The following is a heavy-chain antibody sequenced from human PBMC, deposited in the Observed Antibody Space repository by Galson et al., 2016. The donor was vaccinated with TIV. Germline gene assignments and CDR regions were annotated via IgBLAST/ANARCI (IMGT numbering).Heavy chain of an antibody. CDR3: AKVSRDGDYHFYDVDV. Sequence: SLRLSCAISGFSFRNYGMNWVRQAPGQGLEWVSGIYGSGSRSFYADSVKGRFTISRDNSKYTLYLQMNSLRAEDAAVYYCAKVSRDGDYHFYDVDVWGHGTTVTVSS. J-gene: IGHJ6*02. CDR2: IYGSGSRS. CDR1: GFSFRNYG. V-gene: IGHV3-23*01. D-gene: IGHD4-17*01.